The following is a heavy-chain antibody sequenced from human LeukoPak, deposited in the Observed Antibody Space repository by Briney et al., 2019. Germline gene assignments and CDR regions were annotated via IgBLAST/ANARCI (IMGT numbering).Heavy chain of an antibody. J-gene: IGHJ6*03. V-gene: IGHV3-30*04. CDR1: GFTFSSYA. Sequence: GGSLRLSCAASGFTFSSYAMHWVRQAPGKGLEWVAVISYDGSNKYYADSVKGRFTISRDNAKNSLYLQMNSLRAEDTAVYYCARFADYYYMDVWGKGTTVTVSS. CDR2: ISYDGSNK. CDR3: ARFADYYYMDV.